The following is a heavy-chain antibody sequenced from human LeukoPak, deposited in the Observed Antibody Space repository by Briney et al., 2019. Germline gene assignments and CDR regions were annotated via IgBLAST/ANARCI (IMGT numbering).Heavy chain of an antibody. J-gene: IGHJ3*02. V-gene: IGHV3-23*01. CDR2: ISGSGGST. CDR3: AKGILRSPIRGSAFDI. D-gene: IGHD3-10*01. CDR1: GGPITSYY. Sequence: PSETLSLTCTVSGGPITSYYWSWVRQAPGKGLEWVSAISGSGGSTYYADSVKGRFTISRDNSKTTLYLQMNSLRAEDTAVYYCAKGILRSPIRGSAFDIWGQGTMVTVSS.